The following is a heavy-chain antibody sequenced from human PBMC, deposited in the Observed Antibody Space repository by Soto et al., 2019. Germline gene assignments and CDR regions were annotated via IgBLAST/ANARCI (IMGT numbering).Heavy chain of an antibody. CDR2: VGGSGDGT. J-gene: IGHJ4*02. Sequence: PGGSLRLSCAASGFTFSTYTMTWVRQAPGKGLEWVSSVGGSGDGTYYADSVKGRFTISRDNSKNTLYLKMNSLRAEDTAIYYCAKATRRSTLVRGVTTALDYWGQGSLVTVSS. V-gene: IGHV3-23*01. CDR3: AKATRRSTLVRGVTTALDY. D-gene: IGHD3-10*01. CDR1: GFTFSTYT.